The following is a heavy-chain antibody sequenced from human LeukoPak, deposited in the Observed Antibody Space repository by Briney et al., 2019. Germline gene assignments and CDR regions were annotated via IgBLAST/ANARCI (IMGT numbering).Heavy chain of an antibody. J-gene: IGHJ4*02. CDR3: ARLRWAAGDGYYFDY. CDR1: GYGFTTCW. V-gene: IGHV5-51*01. D-gene: IGHD6-13*01. Sequence: GESLMISCKGSGYGFTTCWIGWVRQMAGKGLEWMGAINTGNSDTRYSPSFQGQVTISADKTVTTTYLQWSSLKASDTAMYYCARLRWAAGDGYYFDYWGQGTPVTVSS. CDR2: INTGNSDT.